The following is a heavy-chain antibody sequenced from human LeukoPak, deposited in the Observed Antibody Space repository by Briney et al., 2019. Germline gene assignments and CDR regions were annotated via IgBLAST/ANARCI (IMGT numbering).Heavy chain of an antibody. J-gene: IGHJ4*02. CDR2: ISSNGGST. V-gene: IGHV3-64*01. CDR1: GFTFSHYS. CDR3: AREGDSGPTDY. D-gene: IGHD2-21*02. Sequence: GGSLRLSCAASGFTFSHYSMHWVRQAPGKGPEYASAISSNGGSTYYANSVKGRLTISRDNSKNTLYLQMGSLRAEDMAVYYCAREGDSGPTDYWGQGTLVTVSS.